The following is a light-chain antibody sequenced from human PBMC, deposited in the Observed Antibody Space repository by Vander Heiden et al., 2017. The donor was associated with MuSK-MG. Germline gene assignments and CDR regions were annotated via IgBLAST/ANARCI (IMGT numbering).Light chain of an antibody. CDR2: GAS. V-gene: IGKV3-20*01. CDR3: QQYGSSPPRYT. Sequence: DIVLTQSPGTLSLSAGERATLSCRASQSVSSSYLAWYQLKPGQAPRLLIYGASNRATGIPDRFSGSGSGTDFTLTISRLEPEDFAVYYCQQYGSSPPRYTFGQGTKLEIK. CDR1: QSVSSSY. J-gene: IGKJ2*01.